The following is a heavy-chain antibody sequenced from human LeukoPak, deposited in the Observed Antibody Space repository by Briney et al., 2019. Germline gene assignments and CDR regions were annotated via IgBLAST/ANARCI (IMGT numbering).Heavy chain of an antibody. Sequence: GGSLRLSCAGSEFTIKYDMAWVRQAPGEGVEGVSSISGIDGGTYYAASVKGRFTISRDTSRNTLFLQMNNVRTEDAAVYYCAKEGGYRADLAYWGPGTLVTVSS. V-gene: IGHV3-23*01. D-gene: IGHD5-12*01. CDR3: AKEGGYRADLAY. CDR2: ISGIDGGT. J-gene: IGHJ4*02. CDR1: EFTIKYD.